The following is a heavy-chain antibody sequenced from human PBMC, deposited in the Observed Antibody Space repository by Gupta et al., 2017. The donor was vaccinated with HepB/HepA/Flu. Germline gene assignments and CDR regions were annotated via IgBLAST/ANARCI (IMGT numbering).Heavy chain of an antibody. CDR3: ARGISAKLWLRLGVCYFDY. CDR1: GGSFSGYY. Sequence: QVQLQQWGAGLLKPSETLSLTCAVYGGSFSGYYWSWIRQPPGKGLEWIGEINHSGSTNYNPSLKSRVTISVDTSKNQFSLKLSSVTAADTAVYYCARGISAKLWLRLGVCYFDYWGQGTLVTVSS. CDR2: INHSGST. V-gene: IGHV4-34*01. J-gene: IGHJ4*02. D-gene: IGHD5-18*01.